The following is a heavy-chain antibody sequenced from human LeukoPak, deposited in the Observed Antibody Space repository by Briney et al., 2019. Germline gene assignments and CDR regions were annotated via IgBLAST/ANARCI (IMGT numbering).Heavy chain of an antibody. D-gene: IGHD1-26*01. CDR1: GFTFSSYS. J-gene: IGHJ5*02. V-gene: IGHV3-21*04. Sequence: GGSLRLSCAASGFTFSSYSMNWVRQAPGKGLEWVSSISSSSSYIYYADSVKGRFTISRDNSKNTLYLQMNSLRAEDTAVYYCARQGRAWNWFDPWGQGTLVTVSS. CDR2: ISSSSSYI. CDR3: ARQGRAWNWFDP.